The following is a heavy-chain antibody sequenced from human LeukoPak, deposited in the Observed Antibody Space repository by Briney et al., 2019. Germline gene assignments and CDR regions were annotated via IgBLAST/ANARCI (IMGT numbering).Heavy chain of an antibody. V-gene: IGHV3-21*01. Sequence: GGSLRLSCAASGYTFSSFSINWVRQAPGKGLEWVSSISVSSNYIYYSDSVRGRFSISRDDATDSLYLQMNSLRAEDTAVYYCAKLLYGDYVNYFDYWGQGTLVTVSS. CDR2: ISVSSNYI. D-gene: IGHD4-17*01. CDR3: AKLLYGDYVNYFDY. CDR1: GYTFSSFS. J-gene: IGHJ4*02.